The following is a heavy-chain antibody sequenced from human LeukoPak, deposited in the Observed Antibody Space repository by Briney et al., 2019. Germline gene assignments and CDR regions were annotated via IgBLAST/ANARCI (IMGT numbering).Heavy chain of an antibody. V-gene: IGHV4-4*07. CDR1: GGSISSYY. CDR3: ARVGGQSIAVEYFQH. J-gene: IGHJ1*01. D-gene: IGHD6-19*01. CDR2: IYTSGST. Sequence: LETLSLTCTVSGGSISSYYWSWIRQPAGKGLEWIGRIYTSGSTNYNPSLKSRVTMSVDTSKNQFSLKLSSVTAADTAVYYCARVGGQSIAVEYFQHWGQGTLVTVSS.